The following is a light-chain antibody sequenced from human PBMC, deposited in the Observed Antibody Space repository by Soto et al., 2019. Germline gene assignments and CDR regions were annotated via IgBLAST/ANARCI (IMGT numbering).Light chain of an antibody. CDR3: SSYTTPDTYV. CDR2: EVC. Sequence: QSVLTQPASVSGSPGQSITISCTGTSSDVGGYNYVSWPQQHPGQAPKLIIYEVCRRPTGVSNCFSGSKTGTTASLTISELQAEDEAYYYSSSYTTPDTYVFGTGTKLTVL. J-gene: IGLJ1*01. CDR1: SSDVGGYNY. V-gene: IGLV2-14*01.